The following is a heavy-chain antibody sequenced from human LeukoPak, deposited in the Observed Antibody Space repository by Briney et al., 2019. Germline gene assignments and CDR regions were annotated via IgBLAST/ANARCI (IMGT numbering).Heavy chain of an antibody. CDR3: ATRGAMIYHYYYYYMDV. D-gene: IGHD3-10*01. J-gene: IGHJ6*03. CDR1: GYTFTDYY. V-gene: IGHV1-2*02. Sequence: ASVKVSCKASGYTFTDYYMRWVRQAPGQGLEWMGWINPNSGGTNYAQKFQGRVTMTRDTSISTAYMELSRLRSDDTAVYYCATRGAMIYHYYYYYMDVWGKGTTVTVSS. CDR2: INPNSGGT.